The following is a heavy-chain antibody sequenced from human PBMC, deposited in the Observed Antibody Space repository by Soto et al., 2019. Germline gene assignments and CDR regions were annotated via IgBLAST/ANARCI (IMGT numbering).Heavy chain of an antibody. CDR2: ISYDGSNK. D-gene: IGHD3-10*01. Sequence: QVQLVESGGGVVQPGRSLRLSCAASGFTFSSYGMHWVRQAPGKGLEWVAVISYDGSNKYYADSVKGRFTISRDNSKNTLYLQMNSLRAEDTAVYYCAKDLWAMVRGDHPDLDYWGQGTLVTVSS. CDR3: AKDLWAMVRGDHPDLDY. V-gene: IGHV3-30*18. CDR1: GFTFSSYG. J-gene: IGHJ4*02.